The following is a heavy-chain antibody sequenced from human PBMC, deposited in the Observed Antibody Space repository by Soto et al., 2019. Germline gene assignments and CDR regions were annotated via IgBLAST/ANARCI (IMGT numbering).Heavy chain of an antibody. CDR3: ARGTGYYYYNMDV. V-gene: IGHV3-33*01. J-gene: IGHJ6*02. CDR1: GFIFSSYG. D-gene: IGHD6-13*01. Sequence: QVQLVESGGGVVQPGRSLRLSCAASGFIFSSYGMHWVRQAPGKGLEWVALIWYEGSNKYYTDSVKGRFTISRDNSKNTLYLQMDSLRAEDTAVYYCARGTGYYYYNMDVWGQGTTVTVSS. CDR2: IWYEGSNK.